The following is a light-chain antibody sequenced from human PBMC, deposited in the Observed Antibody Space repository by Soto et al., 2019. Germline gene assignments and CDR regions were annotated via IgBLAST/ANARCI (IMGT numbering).Light chain of an antibody. V-gene: IGKV1-9*01. CDR2: AAS. CDR3: QQYENYWT. J-gene: IGKJ1*01. CDR1: QDIAIY. Sequence: IQLTQSPSSLSASVGDRVTITGRASQDIAIYLAWYQQKPGEAPKLLIYAASTLYGGVPSRFSGSGSGTDFTLTISSLQPEDFAVYYCQQYENYWTFGQGTKVDIK.